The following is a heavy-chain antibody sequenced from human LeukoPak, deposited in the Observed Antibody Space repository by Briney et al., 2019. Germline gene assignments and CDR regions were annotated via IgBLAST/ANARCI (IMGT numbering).Heavy chain of an antibody. J-gene: IGHJ4*02. Sequence: GGSLRLSCAASAFTSRVYAFSWVRQAPGKGLEWVSGISGSGVSTYYADFVRGRFTISRDDSKNTLYLQMNSLRAEDTALYYCARGMVVGGSGAFDYWGQGTLVTVSS. CDR1: AFTSRVYA. D-gene: IGHD2-15*01. CDR2: ISGSGVST. V-gene: IGHV3-23*01. CDR3: ARGMVVGGSGAFDY.